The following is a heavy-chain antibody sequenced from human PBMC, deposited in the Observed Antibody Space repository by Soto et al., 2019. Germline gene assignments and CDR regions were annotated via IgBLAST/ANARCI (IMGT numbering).Heavy chain of an antibody. Sequence: QVQLQESGPGLVKPSETLSLTCTVSGGSISSYYWSWIRQPPGKGLEWIGYIYYSGSTNYNPSLKRRATISVDTSKHQFSLKLSSVTAADTAVYYCARTGMKDYYASSGYYQPFQHWGQGTLVTVSS. CDR3: ARTGMKDYYASSGYYQPFQH. J-gene: IGHJ1*01. V-gene: IGHV4-59*01. CDR1: GGSISSYY. D-gene: IGHD3-22*01. CDR2: IYYSGST.